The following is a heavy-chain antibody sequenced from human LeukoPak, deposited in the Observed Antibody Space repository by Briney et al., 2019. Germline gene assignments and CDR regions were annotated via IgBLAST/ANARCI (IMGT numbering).Heavy chain of an antibody. J-gene: IGHJ4*02. D-gene: IGHD5-24*01. Sequence: SVKVSXKASGGTFSSYAISRVRQAPGQGLEWMGGIIPIFGTANYAQKFQGRVTITTDESTSTAYMELSSLRSEDTAVYYCARDGTGDGYNYGYWGQGTLVTVSS. CDR3: ARDGTGDGYNYGY. V-gene: IGHV1-69*05. CDR1: GGTFSSYA. CDR2: IIPIFGTA.